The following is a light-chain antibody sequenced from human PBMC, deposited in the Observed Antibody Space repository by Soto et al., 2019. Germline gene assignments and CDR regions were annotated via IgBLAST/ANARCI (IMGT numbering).Light chain of an antibody. J-gene: IGLJ3*02. Sequence: QSALTQPPSASGSPGQSVTISCTGTSSDVGAYKYVSWYQQYPGKAPKLMIYEVSKRPSGVPDRFSGSKSGNTASLTVSGLQAEYEADYYCTSYVGSNIWVFGGETKLTVL. CDR2: EVS. CDR3: TSYVGSNIWV. V-gene: IGLV2-8*01. CDR1: SSDVGAYKY.